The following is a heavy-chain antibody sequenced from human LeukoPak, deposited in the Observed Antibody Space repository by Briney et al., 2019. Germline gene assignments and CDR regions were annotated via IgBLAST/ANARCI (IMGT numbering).Heavy chain of an antibody. D-gene: IGHD5-12*01. CDR3: ATGGATLTPTFDYYSYMDV. Sequence: GGSLRLSCAASGFTVSSNYMSWVRQAPGKGLEWVSVIYSGGSTYYADSVKGRFTISRDNSKNTLYLQMNSLRAEDTAVYYCATGGATLTPTFDYYSYMDVWGKGTTVTISS. V-gene: IGHV3-53*01. CDR1: GFTVSSNY. CDR2: IYSGGST. J-gene: IGHJ6*03.